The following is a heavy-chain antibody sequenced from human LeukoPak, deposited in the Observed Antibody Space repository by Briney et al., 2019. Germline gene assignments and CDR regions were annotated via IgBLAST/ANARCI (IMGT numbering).Heavy chain of an antibody. D-gene: IGHD6-13*01. J-gene: IGHJ4*02. CDR3: ARGKRGYSSSWYDY. CDR2: INHSGST. CDR1: GGSFSGYY. V-gene: IGHV4-34*01. Sequence: SETLSLTCAVYGGSFSGYYWSWIRQPPGKGLEWIGEINHSGSTNYDPSLKSRVTISVDTSKNQFSLKLSSVTAADTAVYYCARGKRGYSSSWYDYWGQGTLVTVSS.